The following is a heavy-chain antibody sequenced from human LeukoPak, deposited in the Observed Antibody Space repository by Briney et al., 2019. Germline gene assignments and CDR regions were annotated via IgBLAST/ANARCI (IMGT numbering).Heavy chain of an antibody. CDR1: RFTFSSYA. V-gene: IGHV3-30-3*01. J-gene: IGHJ4*02. CDR2: ISYDGSNK. CDR3: ARDGSGWYFGTPFDY. D-gene: IGHD6-19*01. Sequence: GGSLRLSCAASRFTFSSYAMHWVRQAPGKGLEWVAVISYDGSNKYYADSVKGRFTISRDNSKNTLYLQMNSLRAEDTAVYYCARDGSGWYFGTPFDYWGQGTLVTVSS.